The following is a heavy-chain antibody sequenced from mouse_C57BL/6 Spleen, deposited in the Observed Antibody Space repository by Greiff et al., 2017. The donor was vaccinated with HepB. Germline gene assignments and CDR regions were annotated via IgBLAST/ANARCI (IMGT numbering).Heavy chain of an antibody. D-gene: IGHD2-4*01. Sequence: EVKVEESGGGLVQPGGSMKLSCAASGFTFSDAWMDWVRQSPEKGLEWVAEIRNKANNHATYYAESVKGRFTISRDDSKSSVYLQMNSLRAEDTGIYYCTSYYDYDGSWYFDVWGTGTTVTVSS. CDR1: GFTFSDAW. CDR2: IRNKANNHAT. CDR3: TSYYDYDGSWYFDV. V-gene: IGHV6-6*01. J-gene: IGHJ1*03.